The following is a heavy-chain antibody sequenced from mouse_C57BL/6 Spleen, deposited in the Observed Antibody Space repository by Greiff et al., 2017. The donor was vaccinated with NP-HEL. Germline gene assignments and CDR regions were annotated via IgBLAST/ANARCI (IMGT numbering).Heavy chain of an antibody. J-gene: IGHJ3*01. CDR1: GYTFTSYT. V-gene: IGHV1-4*01. D-gene: IGHD1-1*01. Sequence: VQLQQSGAELARPGASVKMSCKASGYTFTSYTMHWVKQRPGQGLEWIGYINPSSGYTKYNQKFKDKATLTADKSSSTAYMQLSSLTSEDSAVYYCASDYYGSSPVAYWGQGTLVTVSA. CDR3: ASDYYGSSPVAY. CDR2: INPSSGYT.